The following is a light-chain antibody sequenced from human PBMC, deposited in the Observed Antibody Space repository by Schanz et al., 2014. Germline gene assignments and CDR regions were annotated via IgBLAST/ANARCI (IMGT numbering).Light chain of an antibody. CDR3: SSYTTSNTLV. CDR2: DNN. V-gene: IGLV1-44*01. Sequence: SVLTQPPSASGTPGQRVTISCSGSSSSVGGNTVNWYQQLPGTAPKLLIYDNNQRPSGVPDRFSGSKSGTSASLAISGLQAEDEADYYCSSYTTSNTLVFGGGTKLTVL. J-gene: IGLJ3*02. CDR1: SSSVGGNT.